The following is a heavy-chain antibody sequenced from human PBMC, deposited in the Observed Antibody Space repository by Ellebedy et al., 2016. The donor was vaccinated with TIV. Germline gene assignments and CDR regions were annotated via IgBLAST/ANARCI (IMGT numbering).Heavy chain of an antibody. D-gene: IGHD3-10*01. Sequence: GESLKISCAASGFTFSTYAMNSVRQAPGKGLEWVSGISGGTAKTFYADSVKGRFTISRDNTKNSLYLQMSSLRAEETAVYYCATGPMVRGDILRKETPNPHFDYWGQGTLVTVSS. CDR1: GFTFSTYA. CDR2: ISGGTAKT. J-gene: IGHJ4*02. V-gene: IGHV3-23*01. CDR3: ATGPMVRGDILRKETPNPHFDY.